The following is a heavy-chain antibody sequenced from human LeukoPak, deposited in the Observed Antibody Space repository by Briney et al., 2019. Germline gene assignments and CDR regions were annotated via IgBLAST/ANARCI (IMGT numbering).Heavy chain of an antibody. J-gene: IGHJ6*02. Sequence: SGTLSLTCAVYGGSFSGYYWSWIRQPPGKGLEWIGEINHSGSTNYNPSLKSRVTISVDTSKNQFSLKLSSVTAADTAVYYCARGVSLITMVRGVMYYYYYGMDVWGQGTTVTVSS. D-gene: IGHD3-10*01. CDR2: INHSGST. CDR1: GGSFSGYY. CDR3: ARGVSLITMVRGVMYYYYYGMDV. V-gene: IGHV4-34*01.